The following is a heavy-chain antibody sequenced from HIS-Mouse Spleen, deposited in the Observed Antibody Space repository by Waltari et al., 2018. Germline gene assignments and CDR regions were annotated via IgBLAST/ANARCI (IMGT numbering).Heavy chain of an antibody. CDR1: GGSISSSSYY. J-gene: IGHJ2*01. V-gene: IGHV4-39*07. CDR3: AREIPYSSSWYDWYFDL. Sequence: QLQLQESGPGLVKPSETLSLTCTVSGGSISSSSYYWGWIRQPPVKGLGWIGSIYYSGSTYYNPSLKSRVTISVDTSKNQFSLKLSSVTAADTAVYYCAREIPYSSSWYDWYFDLWGRGTLVTVSS. CDR2: IYYSGST. D-gene: IGHD6-13*01.